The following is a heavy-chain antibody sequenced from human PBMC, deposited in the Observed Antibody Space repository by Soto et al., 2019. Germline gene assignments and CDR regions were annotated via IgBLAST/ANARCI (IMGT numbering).Heavy chain of an antibody. CDR2: IWYDGSNK. D-gene: IGHD3-10*01. J-gene: IGHJ4*02. CDR3: ARENTGVDY. Sequence: QVQLVKSGGGVVQPGRSLRLSCAASGFTFSSYGMHWVRQAPGKGLEWVAVIWYDGSNKYYADSVKGRFTISRDNSKNTLYLQMNSLRAEDTAVYYCARENTGVDYWGQGTLVTVSS. V-gene: IGHV3-33*01. CDR1: GFTFSSYG.